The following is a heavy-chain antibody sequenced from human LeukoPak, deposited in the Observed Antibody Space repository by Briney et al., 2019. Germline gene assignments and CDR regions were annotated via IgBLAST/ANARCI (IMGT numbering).Heavy chain of an antibody. V-gene: IGHV3-23*01. Sequence: GGSLRLSCASSGFTFSSYAMSWVRQAPGKGLEWVSTIGGTGVRTYYADSVKGRFTISRDNSKNTLYLQINSLRAEDTALYYCARGLMGGYPYFDSWGQGILVTVSS. J-gene: IGHJ4*02. D-gene: IGHD2-8*01. CDR1: GFTFSSYA. CDR3: ARGLMGGYPYFDS. CDR2: IGGTGVRT.